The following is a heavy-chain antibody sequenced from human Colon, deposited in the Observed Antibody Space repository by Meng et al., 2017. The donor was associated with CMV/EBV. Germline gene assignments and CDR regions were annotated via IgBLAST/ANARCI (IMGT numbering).Heavy chain of an antibody. D-gene: IGHD3-10*01. V-gene: IGHV3-23*01. CDR1: GFTFDNYV. CDR3: AKDTAYYYGSGSRAYGMDV. J-gene: IGHJ6*02. Sequence: GESLKISCVASGFTFDNYVMTWVRQAPGKGLEWVSGISGSGTSTYYADSVKGRHIISRDNSKNTLYLQMNSLGAEDTGVYYCAKDTAYYYGSGSRAYGMDVWGQGTTVTVSS. CDR2: ISGSGTST.